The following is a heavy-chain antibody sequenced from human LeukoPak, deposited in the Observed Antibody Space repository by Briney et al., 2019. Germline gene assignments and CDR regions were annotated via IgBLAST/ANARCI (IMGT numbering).Heavy chain of an antibody. CDR3: AKALSGSPPKPFDY. Sequence: GGSLRLSCVASGFTFSIYGMHLVRQAPGKGLEWVAFIRYDGSDKYYAESVKGRFTISRDNSKNTLYLLMNSLRAEDTAVYYCAKALSGSPPKPFDYWGQGTLVTVSS. V-gene: IGHV3-30*02. J-gene: IGHJ4*02. CDR2: IRYDGSDK. D-gene: IGHD1-26*01. CDR1: GFTFSIYG.